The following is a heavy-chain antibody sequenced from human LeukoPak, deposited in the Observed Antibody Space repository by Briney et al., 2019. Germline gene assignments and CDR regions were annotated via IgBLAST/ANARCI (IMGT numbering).Heavy chain of an antibody. CDR2: ISHDGNKR. Sequence: GGSLRLSCAASGFSFSSYAMHWVRQAPGKGLEWVAVISHDGNKRDYADSVKGRFTISRDNAKNTLFVQMNSLRVEDTAVYYCAKDRCSNGVGCYYYYMDVWGKGTTVTISS. D-gene: IGHD2-8*01. V-gene: IGHV3-30*18. CDR3: AKDRCSNGVGCYYYYMDV. J-gene: IGHJ6*03. CDR1: GFSFSSYA.